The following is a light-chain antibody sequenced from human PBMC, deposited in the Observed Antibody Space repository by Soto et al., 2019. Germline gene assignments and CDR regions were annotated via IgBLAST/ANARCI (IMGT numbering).Light chain of an antibody. Sequence: DIQMTQSPSSLSASVGERVTITCRPSQGISNSLAWYQQKPGKVPKLLIHGASTLQSGVPSRFSGSGSGTDFTLTISSLQPEDFATYYCQQANSFPWTFGQGTKVDIK. CDR3: QQANSFPWT. CDR1: QGISNS. J-gene: IGKJ1*01. V-gene: IGKV1-12*01. CDR2: GAS.